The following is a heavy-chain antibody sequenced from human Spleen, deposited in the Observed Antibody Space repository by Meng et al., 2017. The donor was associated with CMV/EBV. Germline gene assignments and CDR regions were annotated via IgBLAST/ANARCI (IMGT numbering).Heavy chain of an antibody. CDR1: GFAFRNYA. J-gene: IGHJ6*02. CDR2: ISGSGVAT. V-gene: IGHV3-23*01. CDR3: ARATFNDDYYHGLDV. Sequence: GGSLRLSCAASGFAFRNYAMTWVRQAPGEGLEWVSTISGSGVATYYVDSVKGRYTISRDNSKNILFLQMAGLRAEDTALYYCARATFNDDYYHGLDVWGQGTTVTVSS.